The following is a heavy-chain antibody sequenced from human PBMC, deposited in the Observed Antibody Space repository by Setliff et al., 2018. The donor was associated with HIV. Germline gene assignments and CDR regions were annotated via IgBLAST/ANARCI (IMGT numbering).Heavy chain of an antibody. Sequence: LTCTVSGGSISTRTYYWSWIRQPPGKGLEWIGYISYSGSTNYNPSLESRVTLSVKTSKNQFSLKLNSVTAADTAVYYCARDSNAPYFQHWGQGTLVTVSS. V-gene: IGHV4-61*01. CDR1: GGSISTRTYY. J-gene: IGHJ1*01. D-gene: IGHD1-1*01. CDR3: ARDSNAPYFQH. CDR2: ISYSGST.